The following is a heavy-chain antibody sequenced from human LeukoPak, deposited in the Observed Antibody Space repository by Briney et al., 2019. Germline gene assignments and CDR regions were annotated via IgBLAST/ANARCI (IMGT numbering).Heavy chain of an antibody. CDR1: GGSFSGYY. D-gene: IGHD2-15*01. J-gene: IGHJ5*02. Sequence: PSETLSLTCAVYGGSFSGYYWSWIRQPPGKGLEWIGEINHSGSTNYNPSFKSRVTISVDTSKNQFSLKLSSVTAADTAVYYCARAGSIVVVVAATQWFDPWGQGTLVTVSS. CDR2: INHSGST. V-gene: IGHV4-34*01. CDR3: ARAGSIVVVVAATQWFDP.